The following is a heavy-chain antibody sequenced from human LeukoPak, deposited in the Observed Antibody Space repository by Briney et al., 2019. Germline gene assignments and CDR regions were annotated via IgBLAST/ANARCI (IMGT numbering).Heavy chain of an antibody. CDR1: GGSISISTYY. D-gene: IGHD3-22*01. Sequence: SETLSLTCTVSGGSISISTYYWGWIRQPPGKGLEWIGNIYYSGSTYYNPSLKSRVTISVDTSKNQFSLRLSTVTVADTAVYYCARLGTGYDSSGYSIGLFDPWGKGTLVTVSS. CDR3: ARLGTGYDSSGYSIGLFDP. CDR2: IYYSGST. J-gene: IGHJ5*02. V-gene: IGHV4-39*01.